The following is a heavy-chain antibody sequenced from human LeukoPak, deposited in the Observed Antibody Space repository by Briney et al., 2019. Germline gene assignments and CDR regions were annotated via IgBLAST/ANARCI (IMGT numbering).Heavy chain of an antibody. J-gene: IGHJ3*02. CDR3: ARDYYDSSGYLVGDAFNI. CDR1: GGSIRNYY. CDR2: IYTSGST. V-gene: IGHV4-4*07. Sequence: PSETLSLTCTVSGGSIRNYYWSWIRQPAGKGLEWIGRIYTSGSTNYNPSLKSRVTISVDTSKNQFSLKLSSVTAANTAVYYCARDYYDSSGYLVGDAFNIWGQGTMVTVSS. D-gene: IGHD3-22*01.